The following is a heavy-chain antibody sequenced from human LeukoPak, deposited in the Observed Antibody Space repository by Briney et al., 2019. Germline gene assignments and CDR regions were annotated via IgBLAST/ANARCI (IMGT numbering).Heavy chain of an antibody. D-gene: IGHD3-9*01. CDR2: IYTSGST. CDR3: ARLTGYSSESWFDP. CDR1: GGSISSYY. Sequence: PSETLSLTCTVSGGSISSYYWSWIRQPAGKGLEWIGRIYTSGSTNYNPSLQSRVTMSVDKSKNQFSLKLSSVTAADTAVYYCARLTGYSSESWFDPWGQGILVTVSS. V-gene: IGHV4-4*07. J-gene: IGHJ5*02.